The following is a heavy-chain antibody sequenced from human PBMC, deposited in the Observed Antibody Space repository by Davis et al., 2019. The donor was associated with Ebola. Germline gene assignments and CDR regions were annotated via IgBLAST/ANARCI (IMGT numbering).Heavy chain of an antibody. CDR2: IGPSGTDI. Sequence: GESLKISCVASGFTFTGYWMGWVRQAPGGGLEWISYIGPSGTDIAYADSVKGRFTISRDNAKNSLYLQMNSLRAEDTAVYYCGGYYWGQGTLVTVSS. CDR3: GGYY. J-gene: IGHJ4*02. V-gene: IGHV3-11*04. CDR1: GFTFTGYW.